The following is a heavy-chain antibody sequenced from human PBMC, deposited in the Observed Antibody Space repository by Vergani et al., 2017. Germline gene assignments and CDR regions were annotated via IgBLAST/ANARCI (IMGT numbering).Heavy chain of an antibody. D-gene: IGHD1-7*01. CDR1: GGTFSSYA. CDR3: ARDQPPDNWNYAGWFDP. Sequence: QVQLVQSGAEVKKPGSSVKVSCKASGGTFSSYAISWVRQAPGQGLEWMGRIIPILGIANYAQKFQGRVTITADKSTSTAYMELSSLRSEDTAVYYCARDQPPDNWNYAGWFDPWAREPWSPSPQ. V-gene: IGHV1-69*04. J-gene: IGHJ5*02. CDR2: IIPILGIA.